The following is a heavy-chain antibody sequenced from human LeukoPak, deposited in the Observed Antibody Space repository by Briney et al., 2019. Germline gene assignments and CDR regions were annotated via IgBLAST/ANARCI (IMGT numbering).Heavy chain of an antibody. CDR3: ARGVAQGGEDYFDY. Sequence: GGSLRLSCAASGFTFSSYSMNWVCQAPGKGLEWASYISSSSSTIYYADSVKGRFTISRDNAKNSLYLQMNSLRDEDTAVYYCARGVAQGGEDYFDYWGQGTLVTVSS. V-gene: IGHV3-48*02. CDR1: GFTFSSYS. CDR2: ISSSSSTI. D-gene: IGHD3-10*01. J-gene: IGHJ4*02.